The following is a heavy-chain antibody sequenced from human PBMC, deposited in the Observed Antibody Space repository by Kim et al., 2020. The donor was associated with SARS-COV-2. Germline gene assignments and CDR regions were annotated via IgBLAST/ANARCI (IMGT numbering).Heavy chain of an antibody. CDR1: GFTFGEYA. CDR3: AKDIGYASTVYTNYYYYYGMDV. J-gene: IGHJ6*02. V-gene: IGHV3-9*01. CDR2: ISWTSGNI. D-gene: IGHD3-16*01. Sequence: GGSLRLSCAASGFTFGEYAMHWVRQAPGKGLEWVSGISWTSGNIGYAVSVEGRFTISRDNAKNSLYLQMNSLSAEDTALYYCAKDIGYASTVYTNYYYYYGMDVWGQGTTVTVSS.